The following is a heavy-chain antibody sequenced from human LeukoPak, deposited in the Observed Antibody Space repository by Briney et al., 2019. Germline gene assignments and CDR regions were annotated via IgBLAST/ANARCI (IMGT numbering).Heavy chain of an antibody. CDR2: IIPILGIA. Sequence: GASVKVSCKASGGTFSSYTISWVRQAPGQGLEWMGRIIPILGIANYAQKFQGRVTITADKSTSTAYMELSSLRSEDTAVYYCARGGSGYQNWFDPWGQGTLVTVSS. CDR1: GGTFSSYT. D-gene: IGHD3-22*01. V-gene: IGHV1-69*02. CDR3: ARGGSGYQNWFDP. J-gene: IGHJ5*02.